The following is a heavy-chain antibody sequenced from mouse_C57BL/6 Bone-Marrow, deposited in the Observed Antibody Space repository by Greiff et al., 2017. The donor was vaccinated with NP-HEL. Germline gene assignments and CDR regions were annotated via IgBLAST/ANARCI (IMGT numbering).Heavy chain of an antibody. D-gene: IGHD1-1*01. CDR1: GFTFSDYG. CDR3: AMRLYYGSSY. J-gene: IGHJ3*01. Sequence: EVNLVESGGGLVKPGGSLKLSCAASGFTFSDYGMHWVRQAPEKGLEWVAYISSGSSTIYYADTVKGRFTISRDNAKNTLFLQMTSLRSEDTAMYYCAMRLYYGSSYWGQGTLVTVSA. V-gene: IGHV5-17*01. CDR2: ISSGSSTI.